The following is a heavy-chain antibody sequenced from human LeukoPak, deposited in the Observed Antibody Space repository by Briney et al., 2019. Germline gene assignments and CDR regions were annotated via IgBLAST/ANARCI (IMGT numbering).Heavy chain of an antibody. D-gene: IGHD2-8*02. CDR1: GGSISSSSYY. Sequence: PSETLSLTCTVSGGSISSSSYYWGWIRQPPGKGLEWIGSIYYSGSTYYNPSLKSRVTISVDTSKNQFSLKLSSVTAADTAVYYCARGRAWWTGPLPTYYYGMDVWGQGTTVTVSS. CDR2: IYYSGST. J-gene: IGHJ6*02. V-gene: IGHV4-39*01. CDR3: ARGRAWWTGPLPTYYYGMDV.